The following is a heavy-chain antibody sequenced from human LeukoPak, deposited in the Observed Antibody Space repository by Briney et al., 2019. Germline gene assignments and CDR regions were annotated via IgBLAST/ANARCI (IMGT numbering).Heavy chain of an antibody. CDR3: AKAKDFWSGPLDY. CDR1: GGSISSYY. V-gene: IGHV4-59*01. D-gene: IGHD3-3*01. CDR2: IYYSGST. Sequence: SETLSLTCTVSGGSISSYYWSWIRQPPGKGLEWIGYIYYSGSTNYNPSLKSRVTISVDTSKNQFSLKLSSVTAADTAVYYCAKAKDFWSGPLDYWGPGTLVIVSS. J-gene: IGHJ4*02.